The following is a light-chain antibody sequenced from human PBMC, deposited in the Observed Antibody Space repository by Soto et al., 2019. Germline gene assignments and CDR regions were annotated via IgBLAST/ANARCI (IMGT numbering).Light chain of an antibody. Sequence: QSVLTQPPSVSGAPGQRVTISCTGSSSDVGGYNYVSWYQQHPGKAPKLMLYEVSNRPSGVSDRFSGSKSGNTASLTISGLQAEDEADYYCSSYTSTTTLVFGGGTKLTVL. CDR2: EVS. J-gene: IGLJ2*01. CDR1: SSDVGGYNY. V-gene: IGLV2-14*01. CDR3: SSYTSTTTLV.